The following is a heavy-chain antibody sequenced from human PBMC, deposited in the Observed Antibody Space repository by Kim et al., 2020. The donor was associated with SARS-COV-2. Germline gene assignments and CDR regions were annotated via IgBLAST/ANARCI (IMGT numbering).Heavy chain of an antibody. CDR2: IYYSGST. Sequence: SETLSLTCTVSGGSISSGDYYWSWIRQPPGKGLEWIGYIYYSGSTYYNPSLKSRVTISVDTSKNQFSLKLSSVTAADTAVYYCARARSTVTPSGSYYYGMDVWGQGTTVTVSS. CDR3: ARARSTVTPSGSYYYGMDV. V-gene: IGHV4-30-4*01. D-gene: IGHD4-17*01. J-gene: IGHJ6*02. CDR1: GGSISSGDYY.